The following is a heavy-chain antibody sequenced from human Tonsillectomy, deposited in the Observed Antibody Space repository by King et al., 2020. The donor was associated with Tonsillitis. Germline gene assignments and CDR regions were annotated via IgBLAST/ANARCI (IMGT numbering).Heavy chain of an antibody. D-gene: IGHD1-1*01. J-gene: IGHJ4*02. CDR1: GLSLSSSGVG. CDR2: IYWNDDK. V-gene: IGHV2-5*01. CDR3: AHVTTSEVHYS. Sequence: TLKESGPTLMIPTQTLALTCTFSGLSLSSSGVGVGWVRQPPGKALEWLTVIYWNDDKHYSPSLKSRLTITKDTSKNQVVLIMTNLDPIDTGTYYCAHVTTSEVHYSWGQGTLVTVSS.